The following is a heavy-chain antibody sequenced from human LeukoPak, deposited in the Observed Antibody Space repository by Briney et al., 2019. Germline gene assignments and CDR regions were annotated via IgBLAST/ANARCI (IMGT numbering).Heavy chain of an antibody. CDR1: GFTFSSYS. CDR2: ISSSSSTI. CDR3: AREWLQLDY. Sequence: PGGSLRLSCAASGFTFSSYSMNWVRHAPGKGLEWVSDISSSSSTIYYADSVKGRFTISRDNAKNSLYLQMNSLRAEDTAVYYCAREWLQLDYWGQGTLVTVSS. J-gene: IGHJ4*02. D-gene: IGHD5-12*01. V-gene: IGHV3-48*01.